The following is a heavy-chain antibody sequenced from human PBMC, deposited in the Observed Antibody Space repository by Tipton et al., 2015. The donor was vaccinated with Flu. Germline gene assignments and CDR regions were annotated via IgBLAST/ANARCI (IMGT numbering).Heavy chain of an antibody. CDR2: IKHDGSDR. J-gene: IGHJ5*02. CDR3: SISLNS. CDR1: GFTFSAYW. V-gene: IGHV3-7*01. Sequence: SLRLSCAASGFTFSAYWMSWVRQAPGKGLEWVAHIKHDGSDRYHVDSVKGRFTISRDNAKRSLYLQLDSLRAEDTGVYYCSISLNSWGQGTLVTVSS.